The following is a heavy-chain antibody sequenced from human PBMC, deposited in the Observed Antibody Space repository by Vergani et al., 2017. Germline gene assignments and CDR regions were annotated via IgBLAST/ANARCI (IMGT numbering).Heavy chain of an antibody. Sequence: QVQLVQSGAEVKKPGSSVKVSCKASGGTFSSYAISWVRQAPGQGLEWMGGIIPIFGTANYAQKFQGRVTITADKSTSTAYMELSSLRSGDTAVYYCAKSVLRYFDWSTRGGDAFDIWGQGTMVTVSS. CDR1: GGTFSSYA. V-gene: IGHV1-69*06. J-gene: IGHJ3*02. CDR2: IIPIFGTA. D-gene: IGHD3-9*01. CDR3: AKSVLRYFDWSTRGGDAFDI.